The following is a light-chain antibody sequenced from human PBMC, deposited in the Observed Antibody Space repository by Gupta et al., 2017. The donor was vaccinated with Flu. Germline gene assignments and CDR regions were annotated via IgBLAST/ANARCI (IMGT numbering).Light chain of an antibody. V-gene: IGKV2-28*01. CDR3: KQGLRIPRT. Sequence: VLTQSPLFLPVTPGEPSAISCRSSTSLPYKNGKNYLDWYLKKTGQSPQLVIYMGSNRERGVPDRFSGSGSGTDFKLKISRVEAEDVGVYYCKQGLRIPRTFGQGTKVEIK. J-gene: IGKJ1*01. CDR2: MGS. CDR1: TSLPYKNGKNY.